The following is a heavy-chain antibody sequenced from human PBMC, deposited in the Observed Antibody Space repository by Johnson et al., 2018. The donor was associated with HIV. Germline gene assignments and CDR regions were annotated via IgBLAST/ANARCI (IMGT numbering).Heavy chain of an antibody. Sequence: QVQLVESGGGVVQPGRSLRLSCAASGFTFSSYGMHWVHQAPGKGLEWVAVIWYDGSNKYYADSVKGRFTISRDNSKNTLYLQMNSLRAEDTAVYYCAKVHVAARWSDAFDIWGQGTMVTVSS. J-gene: IGHJ3*02. V-gene: IGHV3-33*06. CDR1: GFTFSSYG. CDR2: IWYDGSNK. D-gene: IGHD6-6*01. CDR3: AKVHVAARWSDAFDI.